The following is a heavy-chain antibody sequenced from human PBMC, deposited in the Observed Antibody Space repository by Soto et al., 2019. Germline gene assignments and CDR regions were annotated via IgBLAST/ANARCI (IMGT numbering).Heavy chain of an antibody. CDR1: GGTFSCYT. Sequence: ASVKVSCKASGGTFSCYTISWVQQAPGQGLEWMGRIIPILGIANYAQKFQGRVTITADKSTSTAYMELSSLRSEDTAVYYCAREAVVVNRYFDYWGQGTLVTVSS. D-gene: IGHD3-22*01. CDR2: IIPILGIA. CDR3: AREAVVVNRYFDY. J-gene: IGHJ4*02. V-gene: IGHV1-69*04.